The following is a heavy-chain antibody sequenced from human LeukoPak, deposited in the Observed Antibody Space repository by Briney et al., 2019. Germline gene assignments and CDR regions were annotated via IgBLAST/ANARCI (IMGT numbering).Heavy chain of an antibody. V-gene: IGHV3-23*01. Sequence: GGSLRLSCAVSGFPLSSYAMSWVRQAPGKGLEWVSATSSSDAGTCYADSVRGRFTISRDNSKNTLYLQMNSLRAEDAAVYYCAKAPVTSCSGAYCYPFDYWGQGTLVTVSS. CDR2: TSSSDAGT. J-gene: IGHJ4*02. CDR3: AKAPVTSCSGAYCYPFDY. CDR1: GFPLSSYA. D-gene: IGHD2-15*01.